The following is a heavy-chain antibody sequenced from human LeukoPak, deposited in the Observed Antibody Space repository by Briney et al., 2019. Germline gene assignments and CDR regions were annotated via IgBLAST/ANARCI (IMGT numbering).Heavy chain of an antibody. CDR1: GFTVTGNY. CDR3: ARGAIFVGGVGAQNY. CDR2: IYSGGST. V-gene: IGHV3-53*01. J-gene: IGHJ4*02. D-gene: IGHD1-26*01. Sequence: GVSLRLSCAASGFTVTGNYMSWVRQAPGKGLEWVSVIYSGGSTFYADSVKGRFTISRDNSKNTLFLQMHSLRAEDTAVYYCARGAIFVGGVGAQNYWGQGNLVTVSP.